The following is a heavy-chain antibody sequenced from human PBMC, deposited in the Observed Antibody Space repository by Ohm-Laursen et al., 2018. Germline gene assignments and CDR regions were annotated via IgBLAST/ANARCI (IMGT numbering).Heavy chain of an antibody. Sequence: GTLSLTCTVYGGSFSDYYWSWIRQPPGKGLEWIGYIYYNGNTKYSPSLKSRVTISVDTSKNQFSLKLTSVTAADTAVYYCARHGTISSSNHFYYDMDAWGQGTTVTVSS. CDR2: IYYNGNT. CDR3: ARHGTISSSNHFYYDMDA. J-gene: IGHJ6*02. CDR1: GGSFSDYY. D-gene: IGHD5-24*01. V-gene: IGHV4-59*08.